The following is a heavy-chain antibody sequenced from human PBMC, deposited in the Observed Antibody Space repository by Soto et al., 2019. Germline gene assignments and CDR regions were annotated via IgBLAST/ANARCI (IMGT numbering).Heavy chain of an antibody. V-gene: IGHV3-23*01. D-gene: IGHD6-13*01. J-gene: IGHJ5*02. CDR1: GFIFYSYR. CDR3: AKDLYSSSWERKYYFDH. Sequence: EVQLLESGGGLVQPGGSLRLSCAASGFIFYSYRMSWVRQAPGKGLQWVASTRSSSGSTDYADSVKGRFTISRDNSKNTLYLQMNSLRAEDTAVYFCAKDLYSSSWERKYYFDHWGQGTRVTVSS. CDR2: TRSSSGST.